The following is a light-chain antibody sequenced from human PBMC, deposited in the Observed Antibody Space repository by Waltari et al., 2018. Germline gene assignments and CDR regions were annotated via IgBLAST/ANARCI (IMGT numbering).Light chain of an antibody. J-gene: IGKJ5*01. CDR1: QGISSA. Sequence: AIQLTQSPSSLSASVGDRVTITCRASQGISSALAWYQQKPGKAPKLLIYDASSLGSGVPSRFSGSGSGTDFTLTISSLQPEDFATYYCQQFNNYPQITFGQGTRLEIK. V-gene: IGKV1D-13*01. CDR3: QQFNNYPQIT. CDR2: DAS.